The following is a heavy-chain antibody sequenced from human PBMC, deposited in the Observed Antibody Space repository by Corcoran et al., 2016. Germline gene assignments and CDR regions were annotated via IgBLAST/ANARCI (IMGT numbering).Heavy chain of an antibody. CDR1: GYRFTTSW. Sequence: EVQLVQSGAEVKKPGESLKISCQGSGYRFTTSWIAWVRQMPGKGLESMGIIYPGDSGTRYSPSFQGQVTISADKSISTAYLQWSSLKASDTAMYYCARQTRSGVDVWGQGTPVTVSS. J-gene: IGHJ6*02. CDR2: IYPGDSGT. V-gene: IGHV5-51*01. CDR3: ARQTRSGVDV. D-gene: IGHD2-15*01.